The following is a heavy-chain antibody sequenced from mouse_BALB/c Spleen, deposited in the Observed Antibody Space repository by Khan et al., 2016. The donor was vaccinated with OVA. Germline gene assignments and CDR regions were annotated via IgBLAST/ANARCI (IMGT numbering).Heavy chain of an antibody. D-gene: IGHD1-1*01. CDR2: ISYSGST. J-gene: IGHJ2*01. CDR1: GYSITNNYA. CDR3: ARGNYYGYYFDY. V-gene: IGHV3-2*02. Sequence: EVQLQESGPGLVKPSQPLSLTCTVTGYSITNNYAWNWIRQFPGNKLEWMGYISYSGSTNYNPSLKSRISITRDTSKNQFFLQLNSVTTEDTATYYCARGNYYGYYFDYWGQGTTLTVSS.